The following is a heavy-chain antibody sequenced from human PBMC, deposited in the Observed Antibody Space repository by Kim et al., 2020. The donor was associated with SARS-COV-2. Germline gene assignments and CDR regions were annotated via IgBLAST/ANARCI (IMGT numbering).Heavy chain of an antibody. J-gene: IGHJ4*02. Sequence: ASVKVSCKASGYTFTNYKVHWVRQAPGQGLEWMGILTPIDGATTYAQKFQGRVTLTRDTSTSTVYMELSSLGSGDTAVYYCARDTTKWSFYYWGQGTLVTVSS. D-gene: IGHD1-26*01. CDR2: LTPIDGAT. V-gene: IGHV1-46*01. CDR3: ARDTTKWSFYY. CDR1: GYTFTNYK.